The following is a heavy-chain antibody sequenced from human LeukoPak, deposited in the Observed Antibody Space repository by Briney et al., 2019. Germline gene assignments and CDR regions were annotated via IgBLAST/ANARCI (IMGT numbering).Heavy chain of an antibody. CDR1: SGSISSNH. J-gene: IGHJ6*02. D-gene: IGHD2-2*01. Sequence: SETLSLNCTVSSGSISSNHWSWIPQPDGMGLEWIGRTYTSGSTNYHPSLKSRITMSVDTSKHQFSLKLSSVTASDTAVYYCAREDCSSTSCYNYYYYYGMDVWGQGTTVTVSS. CDR3: AREDCSSTSCYNYYYYYGMDV. CDR2: TYTSGST. V-gene: IGHV4-4*07.